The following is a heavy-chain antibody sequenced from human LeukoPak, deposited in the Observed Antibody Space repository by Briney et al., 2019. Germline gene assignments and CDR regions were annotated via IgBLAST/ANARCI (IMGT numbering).Heavy chain of an antibody. V-gene: IGHV3-23*01. D-gene: IGHD3-22*01. CDR2: ISGSGGST. CDR3: AKVGYYYDSSGYSHRNFDY. CDR1: GFTFSSYA. J-gene: IGHJ4*02. Sequence: GGSLRLSCAASGFTFSSYAMSWVRQAPGKGLEWVSAISGSGGSTYYADSVKGRFTISRDNSKNTLYLQMNSLRAEDTAVYYCAKVGYYYDSSGYSHRNFDYWGQGTLVTVSS.